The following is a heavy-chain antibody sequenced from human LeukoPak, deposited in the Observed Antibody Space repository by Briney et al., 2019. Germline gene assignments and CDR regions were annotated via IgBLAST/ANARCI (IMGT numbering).Heavy chain of an antibody. CDR2: ISSSGSTI. CDR3: AELGITMIGGV. D-gene: IGHD3-10*02. CDR1: GFTFSSYE. V-gene: IGHV3-48*03. Sequence: GGSLRLSCAGSGFTFSSYEMNWVRQAPGKGLEWVSYISSSGSTIYYADSVKGRSTISRDNAKNSLYLQMNSLRAEDTAVYYCAELGITMIGGVWGKGTTVTISS. J-gene: IGHJ6*04.